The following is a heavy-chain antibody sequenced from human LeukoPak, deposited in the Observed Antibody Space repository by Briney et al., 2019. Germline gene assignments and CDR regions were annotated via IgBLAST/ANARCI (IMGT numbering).Heavy chain of an antibody. CDR1: GRSISSSSYY. V-gene: IGHV4-39*01. J-gene: IGHJ5*02. CDR2: IYYSGST. Sequence: SETLSLTCTVSGRSISSSSYYWGRLRHPPGRGLEWTGRIYYSGSTHHNPSLKTRFTVSVDTSKNQFSLKLSSVTAADTAVYYCARGMTTNYDGDWFDPWGQGTLVTVSS. CDR3: ARGMTTNYDGDWFDP. D-gene: IGHD5-24*01.